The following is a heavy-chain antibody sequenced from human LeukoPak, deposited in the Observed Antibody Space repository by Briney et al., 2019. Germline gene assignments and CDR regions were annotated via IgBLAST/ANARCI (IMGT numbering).Heavy chain of an antibody. CDR2: ISAYNGNT. CDR3: ARDNGPGYDILTGYYRGFDY. V-gene: IGHV1-18*01. J-gene: IGHJ4*02. D-gene: IGHD3-9*01. Sequence: ASVKVSCKASGYTFTSYGISWVRQAPGQGLEWMGWISAYNGNTNYAQKLQGRVTMTTDTPTSTAYMELRSLRSDDTAVYYCARDNGPGYDILTGYYRGFDYWGQGTLVTVSS. CDR1: GYTFTSYG.